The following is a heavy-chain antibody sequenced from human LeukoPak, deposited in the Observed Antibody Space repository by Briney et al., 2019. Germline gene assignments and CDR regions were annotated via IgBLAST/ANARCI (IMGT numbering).Heavy chain of an antibody. Sequence: GGSLRLSCAASGFTFSRYSMHWVRQAPGKGLEWVAVISYDGSHKYYADSVKGRFTISRDNSKNTLYLQMNSLRAEDTAVYYCASEDSRAFDIWGQGTMVTVSS. V-gene: IGHV3-30-3*01. CDR2: ISYDGSHK. CDR1: GFTFSRYS. D-gene: IGHD3/OR15-3a*01. J-gene: IGHJ3*02. CDR3: ASEDSRAFDI.